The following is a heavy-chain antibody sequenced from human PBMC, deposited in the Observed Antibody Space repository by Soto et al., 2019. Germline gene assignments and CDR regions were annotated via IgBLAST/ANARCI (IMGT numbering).Heavy chain of an antibody. CDR2: ISGSGGST. CDR3: AKDQGDYYDSSGYEY. Sequence: GSLRLSCAASGFTFSSYAMSWVRQAPGKGLEWVSAISGSGGSTYYADSVKGRFTISRDNSKNTLYLQMNSLRAEDTAVYYCAKDQGDYYDSSGYEYWGQGTLVTVSS. J-gene: IGHJ4*02. CDR1: GFTFSSYA. D-gene: IGHD3-22*01. V-gene: IGHV3-23*01.